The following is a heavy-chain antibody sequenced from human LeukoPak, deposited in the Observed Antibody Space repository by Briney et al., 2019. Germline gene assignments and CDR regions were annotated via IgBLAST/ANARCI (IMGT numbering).Heavy chain of an antibody. D-gene: IGHD6-19*01. CDR2: IKSKADGETT. V-gene: IGHV3-15*01. J-gene: IGHJ4*02. Sequence: PGGSLRLSCAASGFTFINAWMTWVRQVPGKGLEWVGRIKSKADGETTEFAAAVTGRFTISRDDSKDTVYLQMDSLKTEDTAVYYCTRVRGQWLVVLGDYWGQGTLVTVSS. CDR1: GFTFINAW. CDR3: TRVRGQWLVVLGDY.